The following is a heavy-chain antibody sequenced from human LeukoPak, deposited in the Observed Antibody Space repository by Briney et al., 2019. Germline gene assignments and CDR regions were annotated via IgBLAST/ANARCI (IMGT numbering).Heavy chain of an antibody. V-gene: IGHV3-7*01. CDR2: IKQDGSEK. J-gene: IGHJ3*02. CDR3: ARDRLRFLEWSPDAFDI. CDR1: GFTFSSYW. Sequence: GGSLRLSCAASGFTFSSYWMSWVRQAPGKGLEWVANIKQDGSEKYYVDSVKGRFTISRDNAKNSLYLQMNSLRAEDTAVYYCARDRLRFLEWSPDAFDIWDQGTMVTVSS. D-gene: IGHD3-3*01.